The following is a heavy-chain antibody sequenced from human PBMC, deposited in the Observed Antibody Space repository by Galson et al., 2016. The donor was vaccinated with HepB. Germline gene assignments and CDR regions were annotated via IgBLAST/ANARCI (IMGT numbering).Heavy chain of an antibody. CDR2: ISPNSGVT. J-gene: IGHJ6*02. V-gene: IGHV1-2*06. CDR3: ARRMTGTTRGLGV. D-gene: IGHD1-7*01. CDR1: GYTFIGYY. Sequence: SVKVSCKASGYTFIGYYLHWVRRAPGQGLEWVGRISPNSGVTNYAQRFEGRVHMTRDASISTAYMELSSLRSNDTAVYYCARRMTGTTRGLGVWGQGTTVTVSS.